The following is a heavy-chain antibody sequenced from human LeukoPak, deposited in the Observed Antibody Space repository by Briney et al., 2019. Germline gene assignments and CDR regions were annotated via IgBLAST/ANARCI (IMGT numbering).Heavy chain of an antibody. Sequence: GGSLRLSCAVSGFTFSDHYMDWVRQAPGKGLEWVGRSRNKANTYTTEYAASVKGRFTISRDDSKNSVFLQMNSLKTEDTAVYFCAGSLMGANFDCWGQGTLVTVSS. CDR2: SRNKANTYTT. J-gene: IGHJ4*02. D-gene: IGHD1-26*01. CDR1: GFTFSDHY. CDR3: AGSLMGANFDC. V-gene: IGHV3-72*01.